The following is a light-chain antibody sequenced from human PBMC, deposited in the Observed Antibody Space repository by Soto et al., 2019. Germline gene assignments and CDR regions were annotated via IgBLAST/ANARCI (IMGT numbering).Light chain of an antibody. Sequence: QSVLTQPPSVSGAPGQWVTISCTESSSNIGAGYDVHWYQQLPGTAPKLLIYGNSNRPSGVPDRFSGSESGTSASLAITGLQAEDEADYYCQSYDSGLSGRVFGGGTKLTVL. J-gene: IGLJ3*02. CDR3: QSYDSGLSGRV. CDR2: GNS. CDR1: SSNIGAGYD. V-gene: IGLV1-40*01.